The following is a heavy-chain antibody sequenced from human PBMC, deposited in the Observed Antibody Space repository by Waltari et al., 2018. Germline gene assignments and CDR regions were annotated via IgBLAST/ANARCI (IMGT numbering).Heavy chain of an antibody. CDR1: GGSLNNRY. J-gene: IGHJ4*02. CDR3: ARGGSTPMIIAY. D-gene: IGHD3-16*01. Sequence: QVRLEQWGAGLLKPSETLSLNCAVYGGSLNNRYWSWIRQSPGKGLEWLGEISHSGRAHYNPSLKSRVIISVDTSKSQFSLILTSVNAADTAVYYCARGGSTPMIIAYWGQGTQVTVSS. V-gene: IGHV4-34*02. CDR2: ISHSGRA.